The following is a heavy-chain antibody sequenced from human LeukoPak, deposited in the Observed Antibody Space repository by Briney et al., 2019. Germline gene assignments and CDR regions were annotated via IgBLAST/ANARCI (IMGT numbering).Heavy chain of an antibody. CDR3: TCGDSNFDH. CDR2: IKTKVDGGTT. CDR1: GFIFSNDY. Sequence: SGGSLRLSCAASGFIFSNDYMNWVRQAPGKGLEWVGQIKTKVDGGTTDYNAAVTDRFTISRDDSKDTLYLQMNSLKTEDTAMFYCTCGDSNFDHWGQGTLVTVSS. J-gene: IGHJ4*02. V-gene: IGHV3-15*01. D-gene: IGHD2-21*02.